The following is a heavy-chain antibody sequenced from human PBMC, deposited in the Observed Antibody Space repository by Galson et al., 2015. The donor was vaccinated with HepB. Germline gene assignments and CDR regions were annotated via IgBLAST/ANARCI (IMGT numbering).Heavy chain of an antibody. J-gene: IGHJ4*02. CDR3: ARADHSSSWVFDY. Sequence: SVKVSCKASGYTFTDYYIHWVRQAPGQGLEWMGWINTYSGDTNYAQKFQAWVTMTRDTSISTAYMELSRLRSDDTAVYYCARADHSSSWVFDYWGQGTLVTVSS. CDR2: INTYSGDT. D-gene: IGHD6-13*01. CDR1: GYTFTDYY. V-gene: IGHV1-2*04.